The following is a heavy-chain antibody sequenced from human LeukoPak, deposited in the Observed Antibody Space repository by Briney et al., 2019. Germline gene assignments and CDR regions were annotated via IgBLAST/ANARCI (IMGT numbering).Heavy chain of an antibody. D-gene: IGHD6-13*01. CDR1: GGTFSSYA. Sequence: ASVKVSCKASGGTFSSYAISWVRQAPGQGLEWMGGIIPIFGTANYAQKFQGRVTITADKSTSTAYMELSSLRSEDTAVYYCARESIAAAGTVGYYYYMDVWGKGTTVTVSS. J-gene: IGHJ6*03. CDR3: ARESIAAAGTVGYYYYMDV. V-gene: IGHV1-69*06. CDR2: IIPIFGTA.